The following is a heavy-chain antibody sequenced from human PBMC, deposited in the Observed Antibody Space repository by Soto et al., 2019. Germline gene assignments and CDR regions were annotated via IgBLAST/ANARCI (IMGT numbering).Heavy chain of an antibody. V-gene: IGHV1-8*01. Sequence: QVQLVQSGAEVKKPGASVKVSCKASGYTFTSYDINWVARATGQGLEWLGWMNPNSGNTGYAQKFKGRVTMTRNTSTNTAYMELSSLRSEDTAVYYWARTLYGDNVDYWGQGTLVTVSS. CDR2: MNPNSGNT. CDR3: ARTLYGDNVDY. D-gene: IGHD4-17*01. J-gene: IGHJ4*02. CDR1: GYTFTSYD.